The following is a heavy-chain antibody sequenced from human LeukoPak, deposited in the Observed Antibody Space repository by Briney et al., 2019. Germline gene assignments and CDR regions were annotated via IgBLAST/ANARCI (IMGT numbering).Heavy chain of an antibody. D-gene: IGHD3-3*01. V-gene: IGHV4-39*01. Sequence: PSETLSLTCTVSGGSISSSSFYWGWIRQPPGKGLEWIGSISYSGSTYYNPSLKSRVTISVDTSKNQFSLKLSSVTAGDTAVYYCARLLESRTPVITYFEYWGQGIVVTVFS. CDR2: ISYSGST. CDR1: GGSISSSSFY. J-gene: IGHJ4*02. CDR3: ARLLESRTPVITYFEY.